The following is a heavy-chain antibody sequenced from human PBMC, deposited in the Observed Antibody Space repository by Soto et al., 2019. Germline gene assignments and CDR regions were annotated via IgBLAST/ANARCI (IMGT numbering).Heavy chain of an antibody. V-gene: IGHV4-30-4*01. CDR3: ARGIMITFGGVSIFDY. CDR2: IYYSGST. J-gene: IGHJ4*02. Sequence: QVQLQEAGPGLVKPSQTLSLTCTVSGGSISSGDYYWSWIRQPPGKGLEWIGDIYYSGSTYYNPSLKSRVSISGGTSKNQFSLKLTSVTAADTAMYYCARGIMITFGGVSIFDYWGQGTLVTVSS. CDR1: GGSISSGDYY. D-gene: IGHD3-16*01.